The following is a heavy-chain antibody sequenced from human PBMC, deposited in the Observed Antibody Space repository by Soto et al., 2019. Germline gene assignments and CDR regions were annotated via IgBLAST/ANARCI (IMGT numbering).Heavy chain of an antibody. Sequence: QVQLQESGPGLVKPSETLSLTCTVSGGSISPYYWSWIRQPPGKGLEWIGYIYYSGSTSYNPSLTSRGTIAVDQSKNQFSLNLCSMTATPPAVYYCARRWDWGSDEFDDWGQGTLVTVSP. V-gene: IGHV4-59*08. CDR3: ARRWDWGSDEFDD. CDR2: IYYSGST. D-gene: IGHD7-27*01. CDR1: GGSISPYY. J-gene: IGHJ4*02.